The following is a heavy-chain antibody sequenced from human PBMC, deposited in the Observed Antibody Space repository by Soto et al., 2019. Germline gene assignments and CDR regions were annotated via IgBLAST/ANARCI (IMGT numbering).Heavy chain of an antibody. J-gene: IGHJ5*02. CDR3: AREWDYYASRSYSIWFDP. V-gene: IGHV1-18*01. CDR1: GYTFAHYG. CDR2: MSTSNGDT. Sequence: GASVKVSCKASGYTFAHYGLVWVRQPPRQGLEWMGWMSTSNGDTNYTPKLQGRVTMTKDTSTNTDYMELRSLTSDDTAVYYCAREWDYYASRSYSIWFDPWGQGTLVTVSS. D-gene: IGHD3-10*01.